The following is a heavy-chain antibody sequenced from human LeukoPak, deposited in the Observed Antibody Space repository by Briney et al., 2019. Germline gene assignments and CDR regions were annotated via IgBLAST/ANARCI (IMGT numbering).Heavy chain of an antibody. J-gene: IGHJ3*01. V-gene: IGHV3-23*01. D-gene: IGHD2-8*01. CDR2: IDVSGDRT. CDR1: GFSFSSDA. CDR3: AKDVSNFIGASDA. Sequence: PGGSLLLSCAASGFSFSSDAMTWVRQPPGKGLEWVSTIDVSGDRTNYADSVKGRFTISRDNSKNTLYLQVNSLRVEDTAVYYCAKDVSNFIGASDAWGQGTMVTVSS.